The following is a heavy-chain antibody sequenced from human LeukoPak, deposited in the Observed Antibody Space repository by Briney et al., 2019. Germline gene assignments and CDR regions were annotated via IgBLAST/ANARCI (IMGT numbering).Heavy chain of an antibody. J-gene: IGHJ4*02. CDR2: ISYDGSNK. V-gene: IGHV3-30*04. CDR1: GFTFSSYA. D-gene: IGHD1-26*01. CDR3: ARGVSGSYSSLIY. Sequence: GGSLRLSCAASGFTFSSYAMHWVRQAPGKGLEWVAVISYDGSNKYYADSVKGRFTISRDNSKNTLYLQMNSLRAEDTAVYYCARGVSGSYSSLIYWGQGTLVTVSS.